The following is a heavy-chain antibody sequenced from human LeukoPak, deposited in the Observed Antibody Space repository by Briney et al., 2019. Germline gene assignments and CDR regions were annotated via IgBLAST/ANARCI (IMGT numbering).Heavy chain of an antibody. V-gene: IGHV4-59*08. CDR3: ARHGPSGSQTRFYAFDI. CDR2: IYYSGST. CDR1: GGFISSYY. J-gene: IGHJ3*02. Sequence: SSETLSLTCTVSGGFISSYYWSWIRQPPGKGLEWIGYIYYSGSTNYNPSLKSRVTISVDTSKNQFSLKLSSVTAADTAVYYCARHGPSGSQTRFYAFDIWGQGTMVTVSS. D-gene: IGHD1-26*01.